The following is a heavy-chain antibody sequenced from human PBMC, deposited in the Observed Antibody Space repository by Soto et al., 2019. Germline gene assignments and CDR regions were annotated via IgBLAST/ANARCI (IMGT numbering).Heavy chain of an antibody. CDR2: SYYSGST. V-gene: IGHV4-39*01. J-gene: IGHJ4*02. CDR1: GGSISSSSYY. D-gene: IGHD6-13*01. CDR3: ASAGYSSSWYYFDY. Sequence: QLQLQESGPGLVKPSETLSLTCTVSGGSISSSSYYWGWIRQPPGKGLEWIGSSYYSGSTYYNPSRKSRVTISVDTSKNQVSLKLSSVTAADTAVYYCASAGYSSSWYYFDYWGQGTLVTVSS.